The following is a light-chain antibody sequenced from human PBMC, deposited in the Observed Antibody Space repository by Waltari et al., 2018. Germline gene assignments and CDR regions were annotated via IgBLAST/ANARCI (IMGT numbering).Light chain of an antibody. J-gene: IGLJ3*02. CDR2: DVT. CDR1: STDVGGYNY. CDR3: CSYAGTYTHWV. V-gene: IGLV2-11*01. Sequence: QSALTQPRSVSGSPGQSVTISCTGTSTDVGGYNYVSWYQHPPGKAPPLMTYDVTKRPSGVPDRFSGSKSGNTASLTISGLQADDEADYYCCSYAGTYTHWVFGGGTKLTVL.